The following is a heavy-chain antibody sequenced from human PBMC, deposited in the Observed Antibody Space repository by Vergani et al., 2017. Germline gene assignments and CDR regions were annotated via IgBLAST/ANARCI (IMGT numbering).Heavy chain of an antibody. J-gene: IGHJ4*02. CDR1: GFTFSNYN. V-gene: IGHV3-48*02. CDR3: ARVVFGAYFDY. CDR2: ISSSSSTI. Sequence: EVQLVESGGGLVQPGGSLRLSCAASGFTFSNYNMNWVRQAPGKGLEWVSYISSSSSTIYYADSVKGRFTISRDNAKNSLYLHMNSLRDEDTAVYYCARVVFGAYFDYWGQGTLVTVSS. D-gene: IGHD3-3*01.